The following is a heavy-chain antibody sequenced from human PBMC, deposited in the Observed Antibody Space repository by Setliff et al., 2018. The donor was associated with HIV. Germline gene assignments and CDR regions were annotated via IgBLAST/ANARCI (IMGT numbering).Heavy chain of an antibody. D-gene: IGHD2-2*02. V-gene: IGHV4-4*08. CDR2: IYTSGST. Sequence: SETLSLTCTVSGDSISSYYWSWIRQPPGKGLEWIGYIYTSGSTNYNPSLKSRVTIFVDTSKTQFYLKLRSVTASDTAVYYCARYTSKVDWFDPWGQGTLVTVSS. CDR3: ARYTSKVDWFDP. J-gene: IGHJ5*02. CDR1: GDSISSYY.